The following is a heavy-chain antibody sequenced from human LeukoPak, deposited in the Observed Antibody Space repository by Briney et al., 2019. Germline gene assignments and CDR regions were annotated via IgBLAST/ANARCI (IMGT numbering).Heavy chain of an antibody. D-gene: IGHD3-10*01. V-gene: IGHV3-30*04. CDR3: AKDRRFGDSHYYYGMDV. Sequence: PGRSLRLSCAASGFTFSSYAMHWVRQAPGKGLEWVAVISYDGSNKYYADSVKGRFTISRDNSKNTLYLQMNSLRAEDTAVYYCAKDRRFGDSHYYYGMDVWGRGTTVTVSS. CDR1: GFTFSSYA. CDR2: ISYDGSNK. J-gene: IGHJ6*04.